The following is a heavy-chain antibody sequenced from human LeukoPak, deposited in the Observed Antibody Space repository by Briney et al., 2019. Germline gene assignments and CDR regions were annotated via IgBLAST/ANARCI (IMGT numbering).Heavy chain of an antibody. D-gene: IGHD2-8*02. J-gene: IGHJ4*02. CDR1: GYTFTSYD. CDR2: MNPNSGNT. CDR3: ARGYGTGWYYFGY. Sequence: ASVKVSCKASGYTFTSYDINWVRQATGQGLEWMGWMNPNSGNTGYSQKFQGRVTITRDTSASTAYMELSSLTSEDTALYYCARGYGTGWYYFGYWGQGTLVTVSS. V-gene: IGHV1-8*01.